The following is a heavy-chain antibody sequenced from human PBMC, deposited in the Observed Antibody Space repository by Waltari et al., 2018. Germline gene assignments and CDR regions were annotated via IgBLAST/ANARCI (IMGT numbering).Heavy chain of an antibody. V-gene: IGHV1-18*01. Sequence: QVQLVQSGAEVKTPGASVKVSCKSSGYPFTSFGITWVRQAPGQGLEWMGWISAYEGNTNYEQKLQDRVTMTTDTSTNTAYLEMRSLRSDDTAVYYCARTGRFCRLTNCPLESDYWGQGTLVTVSS. D-gene: IGHD2-2*01. CDR2: ISAYEGNT. CDR1: GYPFTSFG. CDR3: ARTGRFCRLTNCPLESDY. J-gene: IGHJ4*02.